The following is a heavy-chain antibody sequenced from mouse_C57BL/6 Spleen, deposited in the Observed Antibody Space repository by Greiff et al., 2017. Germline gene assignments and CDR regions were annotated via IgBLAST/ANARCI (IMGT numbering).Heavy chain of an antibody. CDR2: IRLKSDNYAT. CDR1: GFTFSNYW. CDR3: TVYYGSSYWYFDV. Sequence: EVKVEESGGGLVQPGGSMKLSCVASGFTFSNYWMNWVRQSPEKGLEWVAQIRLKSDNYATQYAESVKGRFTISRDDSKSSVYLQMNNLRAEDTGIYYCTVYYGSSYWYFDVWGTGTTVTVSS. J-gene: IGHJ1*03. V-gene: IGHV6-3*01. D-gene: IGHD1-1*01.